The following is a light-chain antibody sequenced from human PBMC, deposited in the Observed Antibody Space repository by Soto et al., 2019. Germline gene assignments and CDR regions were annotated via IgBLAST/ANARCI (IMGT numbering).Light chain of an antibody. J-gene: IGKJ1*01. CDR2: DAS. CDR1: QSVSSY. V-gene: IGKV3-11*01. Sequence: EIVLTQSPATLSLSPGERATLSCRASQSVSSYLAWYQQKPGQAPRLLIYDASNRATGIPARFSGSGSGTDFTLTISSLEPEDFAVYYCQHYARSVGTFGQGTRVEIK. CDR3: QHYARSVGT.